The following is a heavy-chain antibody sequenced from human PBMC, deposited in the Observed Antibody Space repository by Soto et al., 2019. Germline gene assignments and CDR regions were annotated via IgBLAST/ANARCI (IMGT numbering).Heavy chain of an antibody. CDR2: IIPIFGTA. D-gene: IGHD2-21*01. J-gene: IGHJ4*02. Sequence: GASVKVSCKASGGTFSSYAISWVRQAPGQGLEWMGGIIPIFGTANYAQKFQGRVTITADESTSTAYMELSSLRSEDTAVYYCASFRCGVTRDLDYWGQGTLVTVSS. CDR1: GGTFSSYA. V-gene: IGHV1-69*13. CDR3: ASFRCGVTRDLDY.